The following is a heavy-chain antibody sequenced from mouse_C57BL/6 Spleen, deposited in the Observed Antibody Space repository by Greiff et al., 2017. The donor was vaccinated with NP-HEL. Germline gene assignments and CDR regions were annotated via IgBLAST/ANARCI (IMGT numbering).Heavy chain of an antibody. Sequence: QVQLQQSDAELVKPGASVKISCKVSGYTFTDHTIHWMKQRPDQGLAWIGYIYPRDGSTKYNEKFKGKATLTADKSSSTAYMQLNSLTSEDSAVYVCARGAVYYDHFDYWGQGTTLTVSS. V-gene: IGHV1-78*01. CDR1: GYTFTDHT. J-gene: IGHJ2*01. CDR3: ARGAVYYDHFDY. D-gene: IGHD2-4*01. CDR2: IYPRDGST.